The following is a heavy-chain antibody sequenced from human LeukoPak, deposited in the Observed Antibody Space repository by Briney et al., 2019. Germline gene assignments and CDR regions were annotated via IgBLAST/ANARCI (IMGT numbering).Heavy chain of an antibody. J-gene: IGHJ5*02. CDR1: GYTFTSYD. V-gene: IGHV1-8*01. CDR2: MSPSNGYA. CDR3: ARVTSGARYNWFDA. Sequence: GASVKVSCKASGYTFTSYDINWVRQATGQGLEWMGYMSPSNGYAELGQRFQGRVTMTRNTSTSTAYMELSSLRSEDTAVYYCARVTSGARYNWFDAWGPGTLVTVSS. D-gene: IGHD1-26*01.